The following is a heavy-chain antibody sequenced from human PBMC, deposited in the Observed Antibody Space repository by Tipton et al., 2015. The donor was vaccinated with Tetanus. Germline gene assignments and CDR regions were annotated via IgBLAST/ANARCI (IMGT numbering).Heavy chain of an antibody. CDR3: ARVPLSLYYGLDY. CDR2: IYSSGST. Sequence: LRLSCTVSGGSISGHYWNWIRQPPGKGLEWIGFIYSSGSTNYNPSLKSRVTISVDTSKNQFSLKMSSMTAADTAVYNCARVPLSLYYGLDYWGQGTRVTVSS. J-gene: IGHJ4*02. D-gene: IGHD3-16*02. V-gene: IGHV4-59*11. CDR1: GGSISGHY.